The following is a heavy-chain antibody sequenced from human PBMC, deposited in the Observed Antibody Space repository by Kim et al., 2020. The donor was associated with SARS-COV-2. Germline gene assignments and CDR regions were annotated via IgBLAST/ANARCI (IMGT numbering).Heavy chain of an antibody. CDR3: ARGRGSGSYYQYGMYV. V-gene: IGHV3-48*02. CDR1: GFTFSSYS. J-gene: IGHJ6*01. CDR2: ISSSGSTI. Sequence: GGSLRLSCGDSGFTFSSYSMSWVRQAPGKGLEWVSYISSSGSTIYYADSVRGRFTISRDNAKNSLSLQMNSLRDEDTAIYYCARGRGSGSYYQYGMYVWG. D-gene: IGHD3-10*01.